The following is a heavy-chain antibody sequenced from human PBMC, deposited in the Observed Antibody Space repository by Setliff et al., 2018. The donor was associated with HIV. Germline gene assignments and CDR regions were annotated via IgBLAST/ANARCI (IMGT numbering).Heavy chain of an antibody. CDR1: GGPISSSNYY. V-gene: IGHV4-39*07. J-gene: IGHJ5*02. CDR2: ISYGGST. Sequence: SETLSLTCTVSGGPISSSNYYWSWLRQPPGKGLEWIGTISYGGSTYYNAALKSRGSISADTSKNQLSLKVNSVTVADTAVYYCARLSSGWYNWFDPWGQGTLVTVSS. CDR3: ARLSSGWYNWFDP. D-gene: IGHD6-19*01.